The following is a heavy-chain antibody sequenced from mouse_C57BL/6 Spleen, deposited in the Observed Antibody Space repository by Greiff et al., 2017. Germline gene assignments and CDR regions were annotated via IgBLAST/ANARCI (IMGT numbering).Heavy chain of an antibody. CDR3: AKGELAGSFAY. Sequence: ESGPGLVKPSQSLSLTCSVTGYSITSGYYWNWIRQFPGNKLEWMGYISYDGSNNYNPSLKNRISITRDTSKNQFFLKLNSVTPEDTATYYCAKGELAGSFAYWGQGTLVTVSA. D-gene: IGHD3-1*01. CDR2: ISYDGSN. CDR1: GYSITSGYY. J-gene: IGHJ3*01. V-gene: IGHV3-6*01.